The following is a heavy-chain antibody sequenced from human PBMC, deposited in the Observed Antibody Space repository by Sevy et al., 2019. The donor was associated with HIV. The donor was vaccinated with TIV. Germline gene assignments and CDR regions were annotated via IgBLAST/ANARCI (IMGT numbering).Heavy chain of an antibody. D-gene: IGHD1-26*01. Sequence: SETLSLTCTVSGGSITSLYWNWIRQPPGKGLEWIANIYYNGHINYNPSLKRRVNSSLDTSMNQFSLRLSSVTAADTAMYYCAGEDAWGRGYSWGQGTLVTVSS. CDR3: AGEDAWGRGYS. CDR2: IYYNGHI. CDR1: GGSITSLY. J-gene: IGHJ4*02. V-gene: IGHV4-59*08.